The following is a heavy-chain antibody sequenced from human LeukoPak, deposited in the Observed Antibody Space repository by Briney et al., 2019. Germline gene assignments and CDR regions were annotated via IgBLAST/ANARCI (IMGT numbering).Heavy chain of an antibody. CDR3: ARGYCSGGSCYRGENYFDY. CDR1: GYTFTSYY. V-gene: IGHV1-46*01. CDR2: INPSGGST. Sequence: ASVKVSCKASGYTFTSYYMHWVRQAPGQGLEWMGIINPSGGSTSYAQKFQGRVTMTRDTSTSTVYMELSSLRSEDTAVYYCARGYCSGGSCYRGENYFDYWGQGTLVTVSS. D-gene: IGHD2-15*01. J-gene: IGHJ4*02.